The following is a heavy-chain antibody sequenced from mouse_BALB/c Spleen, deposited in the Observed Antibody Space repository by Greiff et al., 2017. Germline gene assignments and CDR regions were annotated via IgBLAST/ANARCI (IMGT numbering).Heavy chain of an antibody. CDR3: ARELLRSYYFDY. CDR1: GYTFTSYY. Sequence: QVQLQQSGPELVKPGASVKMSCKASGYTFTSYYIHWVKQRPGQGLEWIGWIYPGDGSTKYNEKFKGKTTLTADKSSSTAYMLLSSLTSEDSAIYFCARELLRSYYFDYWGQGTTLTVSS. J-gene: IGHJ2*01. D-gene: IGHD1-1*01. CDR2: IYPGDGST. V-gene: IGHV1S56*01.